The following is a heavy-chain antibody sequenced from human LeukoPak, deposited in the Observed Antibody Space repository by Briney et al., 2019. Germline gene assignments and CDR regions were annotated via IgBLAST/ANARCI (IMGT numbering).Heavy chain of an antibody. V-gene: IGHV1-3*01. D-gene: IGHD5-18*01. J-gene: IGHJ5*02. Sequence: GASVKVSCKASGYTFTSYAMHWVRLAPGQRLEWMGWINAGNGNTKYSQKFQGRVTITRDTSASTAYMELSSLRSEDTAVYYCARDMTAMVTWWFDPWGQGTLVTVSS. CDR1: GYTFTSYA. CDR2: INAGNGNT. CDR3: ARDMTAMVTWWFDP.